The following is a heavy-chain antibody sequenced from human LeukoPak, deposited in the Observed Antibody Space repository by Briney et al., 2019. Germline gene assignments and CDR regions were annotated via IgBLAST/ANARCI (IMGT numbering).Heavy chain of an antibody. Sequence: GASVKVSCKASGYTFTSYDINWVRQATGQGLEWLGWMNPNSGNTGYAQKFQGRVTMTRNTSISTAYMELSSLRSEDTAVYYCARVRYYYGSGSSPSGLNYWGQGTLVTVS. V-gene: IGHV1-8*01. CDR1: GYTFTSYD. J-gene: IGHJ4*02. CDR3: ARVRYYYGSGSSPSGLNY. CDR2: MNPNSGNT. D-gene: IGHD3-10*01.